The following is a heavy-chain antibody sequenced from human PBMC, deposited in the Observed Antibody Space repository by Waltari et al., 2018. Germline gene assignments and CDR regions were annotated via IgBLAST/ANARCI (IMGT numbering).Heavy chain of an antibody. CDR2: MNPNSGNT. CDR3: ARADYDFWSGYSSDFDY. V-gene: IGHV1-8*01. D-gene: IGHD3-3*01. Sequence: QVQLVQSGAEVKKPGASVKVSCKASGYTFTSYDINWVRQATGQGLEWMGWMNPNSGNTGDAQKFQGRGTMTRNTSISTDYMELSSLRSEDTAVYYCARADYDFWSGYSSDFDYWGQGTLVTVSS. CDR1: GYTFTSYD. J-gene: IGHJ4*02.